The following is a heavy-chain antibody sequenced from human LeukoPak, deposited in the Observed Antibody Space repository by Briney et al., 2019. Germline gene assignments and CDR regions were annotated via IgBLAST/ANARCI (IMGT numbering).Heavy chain of an antibody. D-gene: IGHD2-2*01. CDR2: ISSNGDST. J-gene: IGHJ4*02. CDR3: ASRYCSSTRCYQFDY. CDR1: GFIFISYA. V-gene: IGHV3-64*01. Sequence: GGSLGLSFAASGFIFISYAMPGVGQAPGKEFEYVSAISSNGDSTYYANSVKGRFTISRDNSKNTLYLQMGSLRAEDMAVYYCASRYCSSTRCYQFDYWGQGTLVTVSS.